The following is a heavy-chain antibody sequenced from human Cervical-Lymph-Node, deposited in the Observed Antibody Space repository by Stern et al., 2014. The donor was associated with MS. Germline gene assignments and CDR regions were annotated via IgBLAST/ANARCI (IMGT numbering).Heavy chain of an antibody. Sequence: LVQSGAEVKKPGASVKISCKAPGYKFTNYYIPWMRQAPGQGPEWMGMINPSGDSTTYAQKFQGRVTMTRDTSTSTVYMELSRLRSEDAAVYYCASGRLGYWGQGTQVTVSS. CDR3: ASGRLGY. CDR2: INPSGDST. V-gene: IGHV1-46*01. CDR1: GYKFTNYY. J-gene: IGHJ4*02.